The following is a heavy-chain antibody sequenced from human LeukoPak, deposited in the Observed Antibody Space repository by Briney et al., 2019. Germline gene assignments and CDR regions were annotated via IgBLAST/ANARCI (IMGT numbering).Heavy chain of an antibody. J-gene: IGHJ6*02. D-gene: IGHD3-3*01. CDR1: GGSISSGGYY. CDR2: IYYSGST. V-gene: IGHV4-31*03. Sequence: PSETLSLTCTVSGGSISSGGYYWSWIRQHPGKGLEWIGYIYYSGSTYYNPSLKSRVTISVDTSKNQFSLKLSSVTAADTAVHYCARGPYEQENGTRDKYYDFWSGYFYYYYYGMDVWGQGTTVTVSS. CDR3: ARGPYEQENGTRDKYYDFWSGYFYYYYYGMDV.